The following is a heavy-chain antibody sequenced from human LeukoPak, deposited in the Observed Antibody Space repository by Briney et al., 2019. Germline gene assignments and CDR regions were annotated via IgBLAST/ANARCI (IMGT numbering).Heavy chain of an antibody. D-gene: IGHD5-24*01. CDR3: ARSGGDGYFYGVLY. Sequence: PGSSLRLSCAASGFSFDDFGMHWVRQAPGKGLEWVSGISGSGGSTYYADSVKGRFTISRDNSKTTLYLQMSSLRAEDTAVYYCARSGGDGYFYGVLYWGQGTLVTVSS. V-gene: IGHV3-23*01. J-gene: IGHJ4*02. CDR2: ISGSGGST. CDR1: GFSFDDFG.